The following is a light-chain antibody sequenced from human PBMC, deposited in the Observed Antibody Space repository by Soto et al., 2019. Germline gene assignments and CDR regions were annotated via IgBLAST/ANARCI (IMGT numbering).Light chain of an antibody. V-gene: IGKV3-15*01. Sequence: EIVMTQSPATLSVSPGERATLSCRASQSVSSNLAWYHQKPGQAPRLIIYGASTRATGIPARFSGSGSGTEFTLTISSLQSEDFAVYYCQQYNNWPRTFGQGTTVEIK. CDR3: QQYNNWPRT. CDR1: QSVSSN. J-gene: IGKJ1*01. CDR2: GAS.